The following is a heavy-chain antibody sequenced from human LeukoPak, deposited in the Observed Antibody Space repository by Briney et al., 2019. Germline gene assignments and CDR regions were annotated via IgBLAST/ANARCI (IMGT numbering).Heavy chain of an antibody. CDR1: GYSFTGYF. V-gene: IGHV1-2*02. CDR3: ARSGSTGYSLDY. Sequence: ASVKVSCKASGYSFTGYFIHWVRQAPGQGLEWMGCIDPDSGDTKYAQKFQGRVSMPRDTSTRTAYMELSRLRSDDTAVYFCARSGSTGYSLDYWGQGTLVTVSS. J-gene: IGHJ4*02. D-gene: IGHD3-22*01. CDR2: IDPDSGDT.